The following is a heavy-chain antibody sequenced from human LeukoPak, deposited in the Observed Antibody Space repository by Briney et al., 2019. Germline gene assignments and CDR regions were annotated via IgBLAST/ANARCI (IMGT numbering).Heavy chain of an antibody. J-gene: IGHJ4*02. D-gene: IGHD4-11*01. CDR2: IDPNSGGT. CDR1: GYTFTGYY. Sequence: GASVKVSCKASGYTFTGYYMHWVRQAPGQGLEWMGWIDPNSGGTNYAQKFQGRVTMTRDTSISTAYMELSRLRSDDTALYYCARDPYSNYVSYRDYWGQGTLVTVSS. CDR3: ARDPYSNYVSYRDY. V-gene: IGHV1-2*02.